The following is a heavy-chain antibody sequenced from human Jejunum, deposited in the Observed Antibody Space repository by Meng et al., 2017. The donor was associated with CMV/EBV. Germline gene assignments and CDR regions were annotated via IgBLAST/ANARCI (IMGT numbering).Heavy chain of an antibody. CDR3: ARGGYASSSRGDY. Sequence: ASGFTFNSYEINWFRHAPGKGLEWLSYTSPSGSPTYYAGPVKGRFTVSRDNAKNSLSLQMNSLRVEDTAVYYCARGGYASSSRGDYWGQGTLVTVSS. CDR1: GFTFNSYE. CDR2: TSPSGSPT. D-gene: IGHD6-6*01. J-gene: IGHJ4*02. V-gene: IGHV3-48*03.